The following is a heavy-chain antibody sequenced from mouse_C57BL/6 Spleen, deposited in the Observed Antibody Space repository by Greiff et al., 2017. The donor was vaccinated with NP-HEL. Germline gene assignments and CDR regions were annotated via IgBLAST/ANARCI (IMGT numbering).Heavy chain of an antibody. CDR2: INPSSGYT. CDR1: GYTFTSYT. Sequence: QVQLQQSGAELARPGASVKMSCKASGYTFTSYTMHWVKQRPGQGLEWIGYINPSSGYTKHNQKFKDKATLTADKSSSTAYMQLSSLTSEDSAVYYCARERDDYYFDYWRQGTTLTVSS. CDR3: ARERDDYYFDY. J-gene: IGHJ2*01. D-gene: IGHD2-4*01. V-gene: IGHV1-4*01.